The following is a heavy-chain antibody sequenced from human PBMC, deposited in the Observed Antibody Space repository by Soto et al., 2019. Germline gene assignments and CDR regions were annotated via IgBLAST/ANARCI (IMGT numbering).Heavy chain of an antibody. J-gene: IGHJ4*02. D-gene: IGHD7-27*01. CDR1: GFTFRRFA. V-gene: IGHV3-23*01. CDR3: ANHELGFDSGLG. CDR2: ISGTAIGT. Sequence: GRSLRLSCIASGFTFRRFALSWVRQAPGKGLEWVSTISGTAIGTYYADSVKGRFTISRDNSKNTMYLQMNRLRADDTAVYYCANHELGFDSGLGWGQGTLVTVSS.